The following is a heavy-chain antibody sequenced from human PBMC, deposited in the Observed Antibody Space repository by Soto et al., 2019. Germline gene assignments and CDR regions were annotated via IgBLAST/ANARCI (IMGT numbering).Heavy chain of an antibody. Sequence: EVQLLESGGGLVQPGGSLRLXXVXSXXXXSSXXMTWVRXAPGKGLEWVSSISSSGGSTSYADSVKGRFTISRDNSKNTLYLQMNSLRAEDTAVYXXAKXAXNXXSHLDSWGQGTLVTVSS. CDR3: AKXAXNXXSHLDS. V-gene: IGHV3-23*01. J-gene: IGHJ4*02. CDR2: ISSSGGST. CDR1: XXXXSSXX.